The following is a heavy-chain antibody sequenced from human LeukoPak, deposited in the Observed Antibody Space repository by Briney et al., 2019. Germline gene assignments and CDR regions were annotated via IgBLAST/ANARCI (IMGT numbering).Heavy chain of an antibody. J-gene: IGHJ4*02. CDR1: GGSLSGYY. CDR3: ASYLHLEGDYFDY. D-gene: IGHD1-26*01. Sequence: SETLSLTCAVYGGSLSGYYWSWIRQPPGKGLEWIGEINHSGSTNYNPSLKSRVTISVDTSKNQFSLKLSSATAADTAVYYCASYLHLEGDYFDYWGQGTLVTVSS. V-gene: IGHV4-34*01. CDR2: INHSGST.